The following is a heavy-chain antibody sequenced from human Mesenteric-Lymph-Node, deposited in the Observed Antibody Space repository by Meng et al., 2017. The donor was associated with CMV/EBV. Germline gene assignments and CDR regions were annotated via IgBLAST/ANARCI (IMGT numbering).Heavy chain of an antibody. Sequence: LSLTCAASGFTFSRHWMHWVRQAPGKGLVWVSRINSDGSSTSYADSVKGRFTISRDNAKNTLYLQMNSLRAEDTAVYYCARDTYLPLYNYYYYGLDVWGQGTTVTVSS. CDR2: INSDGSST. CDR3: ARDTYLPLYNYYYYGLDV. V-gene: IGHV3-74*01. D-gene: IGHD3-10*01. J-gene: IGHJ6*02. CDR1: GFTFSRHW.